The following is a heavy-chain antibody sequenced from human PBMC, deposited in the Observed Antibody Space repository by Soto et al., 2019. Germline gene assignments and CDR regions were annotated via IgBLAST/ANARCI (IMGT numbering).Heavy chain of an antibody. J-gene: IGHJ6*02. CDR1: GYTFTSYG. CDR3: GRVWDVYCSSTSCYTGVLEGDTHYGIEV. D-gene: IGHD2-2*02. CDR2: ISAYNGNT. V-gene: IGHV1-18*04. Sequence: ASVKVSCKASGYTFTSYGSSWVRQAPGQGLEWMGWISAYNGNTNYAQKLQGRVTMTTDTSTSTAYMELRSLRSDDTAVYYCGRVWDVYCSSTSCYTGVLEGDTHYGIEVWGHGTPFTV.